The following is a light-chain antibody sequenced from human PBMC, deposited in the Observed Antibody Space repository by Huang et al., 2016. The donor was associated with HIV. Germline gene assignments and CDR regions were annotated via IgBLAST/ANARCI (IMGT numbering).Light chain of an antibody. J-gene: IGKJ1*01. CDR1: PSIRSY. V-gene: IGKV1-39*01. CDR2: AAS. CDR3: QEGYNTPRT. Sequence: DIQLTQSPSSLSASVGDRVTITCRASPSIRSYLNWYQQKPGKAPKLLMHAASSLQSGVPSRFSGSGSGTAFTLTITNLQPEDVATYYCQEGYNTPRTFGQGTKVDFK.